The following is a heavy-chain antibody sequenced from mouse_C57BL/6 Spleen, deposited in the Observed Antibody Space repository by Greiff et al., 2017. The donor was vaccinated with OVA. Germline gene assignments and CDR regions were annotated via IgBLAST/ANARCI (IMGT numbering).Heavy chain of an antibody. CDR2: LNPGSGGT. D-gene: IGHD2-4*01. Sequence: VQLQQSGAELVRPGTSVKVSCKASGYAFTNSLIEWVQQRPGQGLEWIGVLNPGSGGTNYNAKFKGKATLTADKSSSTAYLQLSSLTSEDSAVYFCAICDYEYDEGCAYWGQGTLVTVSA. V-gene: IGHV1-54*01. J-gene: IGHJ3*01. CDR3: AICDYEYDEGCAY. CDR1: GYAFTNSL.